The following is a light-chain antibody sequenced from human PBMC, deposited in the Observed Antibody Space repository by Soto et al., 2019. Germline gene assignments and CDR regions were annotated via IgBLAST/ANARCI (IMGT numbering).Light chain of an antibody. J-gene: IGKJ1*01. CDR3: QQYGSAPRT. CDR1: QSISTN. CDR2: DAS. V-gene: IGKV3-20*01. Sequence: ESLLTQSPVTLSLSPGQRATRSCRASQSISTNLAWYQVKPGQAPRLLIYDASSRATGVPDRFSGSGSGTDFTLTISSLEPEDFAVYYCQQYGSAPRTFGQGTKVDIK.